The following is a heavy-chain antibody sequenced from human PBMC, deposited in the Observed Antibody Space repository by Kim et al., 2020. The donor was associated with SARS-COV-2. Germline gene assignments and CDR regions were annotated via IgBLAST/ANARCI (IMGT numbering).Heavy chain of an antibody. D-gene: IGHD4-17*01. CDR1: GYTFTSYD. CDR2: MNPNSGNT. Sequence: ASVKVSCKASGYTFTSYDIKWVRQATGQGLEWMGWMNPNSGNTGYAQKFQGRVTMTRNTSISTAYMELSSLRSEDTAVYYCAREATYGGNSDYYYGMDVWGQGTTVTVSS. J-gene: IGHJ6*02. CDR3: AREATYGGNSDYYYGMDV. V-gene: IGHV1-8*01.